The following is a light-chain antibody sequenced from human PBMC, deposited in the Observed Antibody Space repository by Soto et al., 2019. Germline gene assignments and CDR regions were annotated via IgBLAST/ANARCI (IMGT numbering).Light chain of an antibody. J-gene: IGKJ1*01. CDR1: QSISSW. Sequence: DIQMTQSPSTLAASLGDRVTITCRASQSISSWFAWYQQKPGKAPKLLIYGASSLESGVPSRFSGSGSGTEFTLTISSLQPDDFATYYCQQYNTYWTFGQGTKVDIK. CDR3: QQYNTYWT. CDR2: GAS. V-gene: IGKV1-5*01.